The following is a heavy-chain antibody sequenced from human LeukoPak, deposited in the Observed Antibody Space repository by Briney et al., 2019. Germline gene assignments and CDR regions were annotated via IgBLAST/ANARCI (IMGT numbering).Heavy chain of an antibody. J-gene: IGHJ5*02. CDR3: ARDRSRTGFDP. CDR2: IYYSGST. Sequence: SETLSLTCTVSGGSISSYYRSWIRQPPGKGLEWIGSIYYSGSTYYNPSLKSRVTISVDTSKNQFSLKLSSVTAADTAVYYCARDRSRTGFDPWGQGTLVTVSS. D-gene: IGHD3-16*02. CDR1: GGSISSYY. V-gene: IGHV4-59*12.